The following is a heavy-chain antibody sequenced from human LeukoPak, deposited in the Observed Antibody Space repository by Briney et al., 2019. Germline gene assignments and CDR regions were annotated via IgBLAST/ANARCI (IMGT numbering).Heavy chain of an antibody. CDR2: INSDGSST. D-gene: IGHD6-13*01. Sequence: PGGSLRLSCAASGLAFSSDWMHWVRQAPGKGLVWVSRINSDGSSTTYADSVKGRFTISRDNAKNTLYLQMNSLRAEDAALYYCASRWWYFDLWGRGTLVTVSS. CDR3: ASRWWYFDL. CDR1: GLAFSSDW. J-gene: IGHJ2*01. V-gene: IGHV3-74*03.